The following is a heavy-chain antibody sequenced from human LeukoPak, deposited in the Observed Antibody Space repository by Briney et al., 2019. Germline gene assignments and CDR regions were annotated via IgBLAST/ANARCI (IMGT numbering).Heavy chain of an antibody. V-gene: IGHV3-30*02. CDR2: IQYDGSNK. J-gene: IGHJ4*02. Sequence: GGSLRLSCAASGFTFSSYGMHWVRQAPGKGLGWVAFIQYDGSNKYYADSVKGRFTISRDNSKNTLYLQMNSLRAEDTAVYYCAKVPSGSYGSYFDYWGQGTLVTGSS. D-gene: IGHD1-26*01. CDR3: AKVPSGSYGSYFDY. CDR1: GFTFSSYG.